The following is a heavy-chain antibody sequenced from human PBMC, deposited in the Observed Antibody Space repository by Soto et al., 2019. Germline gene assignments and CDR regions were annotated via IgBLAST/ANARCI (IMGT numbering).Heavy chain of an antibody. V-gene: IGHV3-30*18. D-gene: IGHD6-13*01. CDR3: ANMVAAGLALDY. CDR1: GFTFSSYG. J-gene: IGHJ4*02. CDR2: ISYDGSNK. Sequence: GGSLRLSCAASGFTFSSYGMHWVRQAPGKGLEWVAVISYDGSNKYYADSVKGRFTISRDNSKNTLYLQMNSLRAEDTAVYYCANMVAAGLALDYWGQGTLVTVSS.